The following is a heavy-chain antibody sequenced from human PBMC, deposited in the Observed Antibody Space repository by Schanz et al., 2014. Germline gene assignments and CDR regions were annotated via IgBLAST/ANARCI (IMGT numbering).Heavy chain of an antibody. CDR2: INPNSGDT. CDR3: ARGYGDSPTDF. CDR1: GYTTFTDYY. Sequence: QVQLVQSGAEVKKPGASVKVSCKASGYTTFTDYYIHWVRQAPGQGLEWMGWINPNSGDTDYAQKFQGWVTMTRDPSISTAYMEVSRLKSDDTAVYYCARGYGDSPTDFWGQGTLVTVSS. V-gene: IGHV1-2*04. J-gene: IGHJ4*02. D-gene: IGHD4-17*01.